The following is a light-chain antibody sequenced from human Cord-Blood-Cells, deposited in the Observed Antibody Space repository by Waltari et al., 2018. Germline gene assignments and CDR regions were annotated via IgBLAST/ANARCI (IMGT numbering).Light chain of an antibody. CDR1: QSVSSN. V-gene: IGKV3-15*01. Sequence: EIVMTQSQPTLLVSPGERATLPCRASQSVSSNLAWYQQKPGQAPRLLIYGASTRATGIPARFSGSGSGTEFTLTISSLQSEDFAVYYCQQYNNWPPWTFGQGTKVEIK. CDR2: GAS. J-gene: IGKJ1*01. CDR3: QQYNNWPPWT.